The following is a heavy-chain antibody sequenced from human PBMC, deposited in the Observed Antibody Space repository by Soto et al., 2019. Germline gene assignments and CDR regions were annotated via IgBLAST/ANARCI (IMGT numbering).Heavy chain of an antibody. V-gene: IGHV4-59*08. Sequence: PSETLSLTCTVSGGSMRSYYWSWIRQSPGKGLECIGYIFYSGSTNYNPSLKSRVTISVDTSKNQFSLILRSVTAADTAVYYCARLPPMSAAETSLLDYWGAGPLVTVSS. D-gene: IGHD6-13*01. CDR1: GGSMRSYY. CDR3: ARLPPMSAAETSLLDY. CDR2: IFYSGST. J-gene: IGHJ4*02.